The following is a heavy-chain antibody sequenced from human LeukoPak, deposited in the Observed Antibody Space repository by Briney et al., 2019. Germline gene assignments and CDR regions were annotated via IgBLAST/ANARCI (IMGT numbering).Heavy chain of an antibody. J-gene: IGHJ2*01. V-gene: IGHV3-74*01. D-gene: IGHD3-10*01. CDR2: INSDGSST. CDR1: GFTHSDYW. CDR3: AREGSASGSYWYFDL. Sequence: PGGSLRLSCAASGFTHSDYWMHWVRQAPGKGLFWVSRINSDGSSTFYADSVKGRFTISRDNAKHTLYLQMNSLRAEDTAVYYCAREGSASGSYWYFDLWGRGTLVTVSS.